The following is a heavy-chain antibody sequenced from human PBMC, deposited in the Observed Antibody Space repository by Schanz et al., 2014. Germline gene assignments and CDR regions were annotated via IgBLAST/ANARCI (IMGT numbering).Heavy chain of an antibody. CDR3: ARAKRIGDMDV. CDR2: ISAYNGNT. D-gene: IGHD3-10*01. CDR1: GYTFTSYG. Sequence: QVQLVQSGAEVKKPGASVKVSCKASGYTFTSYGINWVRQAPGQGLEWMGWISAYNGNTNYAQKLQGRVTMTTDTTTRTTYMEPRSLKSEDTAGDYCARAKRIGDMDVWGQGHTVPVSS. J-gene: IGHJ6*01. V-gene: IGHV1-18*01.